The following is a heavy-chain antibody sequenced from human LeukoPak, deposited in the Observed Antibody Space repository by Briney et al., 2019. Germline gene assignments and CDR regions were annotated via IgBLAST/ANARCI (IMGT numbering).Heavy chain of an antibody. CDR2: IKHSGGT. J-gene: IGHJ4*02. CDR1: GGSLSGYS. V-gene: IGHV4-34*01. CDR3: ARGESRYFDWLP. Sequence: SETLSLTCTLYGGSLSGYSWTWIRQPPGEGLEWIGEIKHSGGTNYNPSLKSRVTISVDTSKNQFSLKLSSVTAADTAVYYCARGESRYFDWLPWGQGTLVTVSS. D-gene: IGHD3-9*01.